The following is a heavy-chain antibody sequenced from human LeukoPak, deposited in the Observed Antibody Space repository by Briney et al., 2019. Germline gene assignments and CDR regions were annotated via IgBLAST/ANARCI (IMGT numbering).Heavy chain of an antibody. CDR3: ARMDDTSGKNWFDP. V-gene: IGHV3-74*01. CDR1: GFLFRSDW. Sequence: PGGSLRLSCAVSGFLFRSDWMHWVRQAPGKGLVWVSRINNDGSRTTYADSVKGRFTISRDNAKNTVYLQLNNLRAEDTAMYYCARMDDTSGKNWFDPWGQGALVTVSS. CDR2: INNDGSRT. D-gene: IGHD3-22*01. J-gene: IGHJ5*02.